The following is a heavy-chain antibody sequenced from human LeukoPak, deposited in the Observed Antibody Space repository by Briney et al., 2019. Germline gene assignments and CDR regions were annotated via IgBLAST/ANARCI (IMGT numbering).Heavy chain of an antibody. CDR3: TRAQTGFTSGWNIFGY. CDR2: IYGDGST. V-gene: IGHV3-66*01. J-gene: IGHJ4*02. D-gene: IGHD6-19*01. Sequence: GGSLRLSCAASGFTVSRSYMSWVRQAPGKGLEWVSVIYGDGSTFYADAAKGRFSISRDDSRNLVYLQMNGLAVADTAVYYRTRAQTGFTSGWNIFGYWGQGALVTVSS. CDR1: GFTVSRSY.